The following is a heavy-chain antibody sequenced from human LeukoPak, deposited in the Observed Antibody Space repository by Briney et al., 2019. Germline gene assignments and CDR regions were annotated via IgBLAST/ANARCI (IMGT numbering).Heavy chain of an antibody. CDR3: ARHLYFDY. V-gene: IGHV3-53*01. CDR1: GLTVSSNY. CDR2: IHSGGTT. J-gene: IGHJ4*02. Sequence: GGSLRLSCAASGLTVSSNYMSWVRQAPGKGLEWVSIIHSGGTTYYVDSVKGRFTISRDNSKNTLYLQMNSLRAEDTAVYYCARHLYFDYWGQGTLVTVSS.